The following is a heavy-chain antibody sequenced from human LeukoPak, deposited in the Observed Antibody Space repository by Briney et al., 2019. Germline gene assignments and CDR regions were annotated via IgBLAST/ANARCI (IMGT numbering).Heavy chain of an antibody. Sequence: ASVKVSCKASGYTFTSYYMHWVRQAPGQGLEWMGIINPSGGSTSYAQKFQGRVTMTRDTSTSTVYMELSSLRSEDTAVYYCARVVRVTAADDYYYYLDVWGKGNTVNVFS. V-gene: IGHV1-46*01. CDR1: GYTFTSYY. CDR3: ARVVRVTAADDYYYYLDV. D-gene: IGHD2-15*01. J-gene: IGHJ6*03. CDR2: INPSGGST.